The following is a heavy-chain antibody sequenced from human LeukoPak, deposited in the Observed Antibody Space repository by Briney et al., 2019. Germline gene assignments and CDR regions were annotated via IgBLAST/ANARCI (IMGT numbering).Heavy chain of an antibody. CDR1: GFTFDDYA. CDR2: ISWNSGSI. J-gene: IGHJ3*02. D-gene: IGHD6-19*01. V-gene: IGHV3-9*01. Sequence: PGGSLRLSCAASGFTFDDYAMHWVRQAPGKGLEWVSGISWNSGSIGYADSVKGRFTISRDNAKNSLYLQMNSLRAEDTALYYCAKDMRSSGWHDAFDIWGQGTMVTVSS. CDR3: AKDMRSSGWHDAFDI.